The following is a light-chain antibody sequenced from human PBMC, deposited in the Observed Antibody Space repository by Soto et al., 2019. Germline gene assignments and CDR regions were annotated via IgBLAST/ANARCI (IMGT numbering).Light chain of an antibody. CDR1: SSNIGNNY. V-gene: IGLV1-51*02. J-gene: IGLJ1*01. Sequence: QSVLTQPPSVSAAPGQKVTISCSGSSSNIGNNYVSWYQQLPGAAPKLLIYESNRRPSGIPDRFSGSKSATSATLGITGLQTGDEADYYCXXXXXXLSGYVLGTGTXVTXL. CDR3: XXXXXXLSGYV. CDR2: ESN.